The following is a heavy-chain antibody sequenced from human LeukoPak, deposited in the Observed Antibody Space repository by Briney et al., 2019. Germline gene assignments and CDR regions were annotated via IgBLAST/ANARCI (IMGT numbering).Heavy chain of an antibody. D-gene: IGHD3-22*01. V-gene: IGHV5-51*01. CDR3: ARLGRFYYDSSGHTWGIDAFDI. CDR1: GYTFHSYW. J-gene: IGHJ3*02. CDR2: IYPGDSDT. Sequence: GESLKISCKGSGYTFHSYWIAWVRQMPGKGLEWMGIIYPGDSDTRYSPSFQGQVTISADKSISTAYLQWSSLKASDTAMYYCARLGRFYYDSSGHTWGIDAFDIWGQGTMVTVSS.